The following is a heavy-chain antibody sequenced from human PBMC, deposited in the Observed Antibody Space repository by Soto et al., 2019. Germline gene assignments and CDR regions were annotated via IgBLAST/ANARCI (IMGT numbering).Heavy chain of an antibody. Sequence: GGSLRLSCAASGFTFSSYAMHWVRQAPGKGLEWVAVISYDGSNKYYADSVKGRFTISRDNSKNTLYLQMNSLRAEDTAVYYCARDTVILWFGGMDVWGQGTTVTVSS. J-gene: IGHJ6*02. CDR1: GFTFSSYA. CDR2: ISYDGSNK. V-gene: IGHV3-30-3*01. D-gene: IGHD3-10*01. CDR3: ARDTVILWFGGMDV.